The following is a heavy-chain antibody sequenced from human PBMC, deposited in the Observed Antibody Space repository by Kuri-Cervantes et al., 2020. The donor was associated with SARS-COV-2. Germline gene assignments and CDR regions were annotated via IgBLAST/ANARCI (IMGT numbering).Heavy chain of an antibody. CDR3: ARDTGATAKDY. D-gene: IGHD1-26*01. J-gene: IGHJ4*02. Sequence: ASVKVSCKASGYTFTSYGISWVRQAPGQGREWMGWISAYNGNTNHAQKLQGRVTMTTDTSTSTADMELRSLRSDDTAVYYCARDTGATAKDYWGQGTLVTVSS. V-gene: IGHV1-18*01. CDR2: ISAYNGNT. CDR1: GYTFTSYG.